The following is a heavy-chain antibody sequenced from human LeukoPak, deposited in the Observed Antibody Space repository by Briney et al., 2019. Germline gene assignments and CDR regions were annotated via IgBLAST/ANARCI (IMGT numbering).Heavy chain of an antibody. J-gene: IGHJ4*02. V-gene: IGHV3-23*01. CDR1: GFTFSSYA. Sequence: PGGSLRLSCAASGFTFSSYAMSWVRQAPGKGLEWVSGISGSGGSTYYADSVKGRFTISRDNSKNTLYLQMNSLRAEDPAVYYCAKDQTGVAYYFDYWGQGTLVTVSS. CDR2: ISGSGGST. D-gene: IGHD5-12*01. CDR3: AKDQTGVAYYFDY.